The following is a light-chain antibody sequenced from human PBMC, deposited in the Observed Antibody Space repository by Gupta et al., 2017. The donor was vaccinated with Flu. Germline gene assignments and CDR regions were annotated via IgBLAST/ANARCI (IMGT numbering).Light chain of an antibody. CDR3: QQSYSIHRT. V-gene: IGKV1-39*01. CDR1: QNIDTY. Sequence: DLQMTQSPSSLSASVGDRVTITCRASQNIDTYLNWYQQKPGKAPKFLIYGASSLQSGVPSRFSGSGSGTEFTLTISTLQPEDFATYYCQQSYSIHRTFGQGTKVE. CDR2: GAS. J-gene: IGKJ1*01.